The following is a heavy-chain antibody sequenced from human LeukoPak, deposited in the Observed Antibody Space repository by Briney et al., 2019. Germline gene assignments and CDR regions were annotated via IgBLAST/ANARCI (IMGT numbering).Heavy chain of an antibody. CDR3: ANTDPSHVYYCMDV. Sequence: SETLSLTCTVSGGSISGSGSYWTWIRQPPGKGLEWIGNIHYRGKTSYNPSLKSRATISVDTSKNQFSLMLSSVTAADAALYFCANTDPSHVYYCMDVWGKGTTVTVSS. CDR2: IHYRGKT. CDR1: GGSISGSGSY. J-gene: IGHJ6*03. V-gene: IGHV4-39*01.